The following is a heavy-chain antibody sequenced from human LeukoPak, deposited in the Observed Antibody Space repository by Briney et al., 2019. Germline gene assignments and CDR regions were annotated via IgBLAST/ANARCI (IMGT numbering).Heavy chain of an antibody. V-gene: IGHV4-31*03. CDR2: IYYSGST. CDR1: GGSISSGGYY. CDR3: ATGYCRGTSCYYCDY. Sequence: SQTLSLTCTVSGGSISSGGYYWSWIRQHPGKGLEWIGYIYYSGSTYYNPSLKSRVTISVDTSKNQFSLKLSSVTAADTAVYYCATGYCRGTSCYYCDYWGQGTLVTVSS. D-gene: IGHD2-2*03. J-gene: IGHJ4*02.